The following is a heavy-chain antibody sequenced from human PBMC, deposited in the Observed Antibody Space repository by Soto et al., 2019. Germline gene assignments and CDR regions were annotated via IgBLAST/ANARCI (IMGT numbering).Heavy chain of an antibody. V-gene: IGHV1-18*01. CDR2: ISAYNGNT. Sequence: GAAVKVSCKASGYAFTSYDISWVRQAPGQGLEWMGWISAYNGNTNYAQNFQGRVTMTTDTSTTTAYMELRSLRSDDTAIYYCARTPNYWGQGTLVTVSS. CDR3: ARTPNY. J-gene: IGHJ4*02. CDR1: GYAFTSYD.